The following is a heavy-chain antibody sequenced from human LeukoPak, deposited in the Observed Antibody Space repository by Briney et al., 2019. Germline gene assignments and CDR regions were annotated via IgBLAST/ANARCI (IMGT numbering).Heavy chain of an antibody. D-gene: IGHD1-26*01. Sequence: PGGSLRLSCAASGFTFSDYYMSWIRQAPGKGLEWVSYISNSGSITSYADSVKGRFTISRDNAKNSLYLQMDSLRAEDTAVYYCARVRGSYASDYWGQGTLVTVSS. CDR1: GFTFSDYY. V-gene: IGHV3-11*01. CDR3: ARVRGSYASDY. CDR2: ISNSGSIT. J-gene: IGHJ4*02.